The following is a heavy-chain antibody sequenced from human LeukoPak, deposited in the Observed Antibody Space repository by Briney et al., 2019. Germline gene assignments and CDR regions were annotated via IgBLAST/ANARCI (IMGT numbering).Heavy chain of an antibody. V-gene: IGHV1-46*01. CDR1: GYTFTSYY. D-gene: IGHD3-22*01. Sequence: ASVKVSCKASGYTFTSYYMHWVRQAPGQGLEWMGIINPSGGSTSYAQKFQGRVTMTRDTSTSTAYMELRSLRSDDTAVYYCARATVAHYYDSSGYYLWGQGTLVTVSS. CDR2: INPSGGST. J-gene: IGHJ4*02. CDR3: ARATVAHYYDSSGYYL.